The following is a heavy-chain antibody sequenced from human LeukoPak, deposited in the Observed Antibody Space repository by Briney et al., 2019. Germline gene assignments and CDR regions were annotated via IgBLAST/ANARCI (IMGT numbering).Heavy chain of an antibody. V-gene: IGHV1-18*01. CDR3: ARDLSIVVTSVTDY. J-gene: IGHJ4*02. Sequence: ASVTLRFSSAGYSFDNYGISWVRQAPAQGLEWLSGISGHNGNWNEAQQVQGRVTVTTDTSAGTAYMELTRLTSDDTAVYYCARDLSIVVTSVTDYWGQGTLLTVSS. CDR1: GYSFDNYG. D-gene: IGHD1-26*01. CDR2: ISGHNGNW.